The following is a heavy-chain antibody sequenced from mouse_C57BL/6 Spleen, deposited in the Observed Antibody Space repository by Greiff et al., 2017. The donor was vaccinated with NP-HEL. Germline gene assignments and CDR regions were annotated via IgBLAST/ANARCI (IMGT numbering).Heavy chain of an antibody. V-gene: IGHV3-2*02. CDR3: SRSIMAN. CDR1: GYSITSDYA. CDR2: ISYSGST. Sequence: VQLKESGPGLVKPSQSLSLTCTVTGYSITSDYAWNWIRQFPGNKLEWMGYISYSGSTSYKPSLQSRISITRDTSKNQFFLQLNSVTTDDTATYYCSRSIMANWGQGTTLTVSS. J-gene: IGHJ2*01.